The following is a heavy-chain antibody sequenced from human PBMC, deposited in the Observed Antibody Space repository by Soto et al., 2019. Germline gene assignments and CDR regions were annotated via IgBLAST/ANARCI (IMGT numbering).Heavy chain of an antibody. V-gene: IGHV4-39*01. CDR3: ARQDFGDYFSGNWFDP. CDR2: ISHDGHA. J-gene: IGHJ5*02. Sequence: SQTLSLTCSVLDDSISDSRYYRGWIRQSPEKGLEWIGSISHDGHAYYNPPLKSRVTLFADTSRNQFSLKMKSVTVADTALYFCARQDFGDYFSGNWFDPLGHGSPVTVSS. CDR1: DDSISDSRYY. D-gene: IGHD4-17*01.